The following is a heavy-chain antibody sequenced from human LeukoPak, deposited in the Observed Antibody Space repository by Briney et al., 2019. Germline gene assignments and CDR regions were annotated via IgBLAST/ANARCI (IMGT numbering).Heavy chain of an antibody. D-gene: IGHD3-16*01. V-gene: IGHV1-18*01. CDR3: ARGWGQTDSPLDY. Sequence: ASVKVTCKASGYTFTNYGISWLRQAPGQGLEWMGWISGYNGNTNYAQKFQGRVTITTDTSTTTAFMELRSLRSDGTGVYYCARGWGQTDSPLDYWGQGTLVTVSS. CDR2: ISGYNGNT. CDR1: GYTFTNYG. J-gene: IGHJ4*02.